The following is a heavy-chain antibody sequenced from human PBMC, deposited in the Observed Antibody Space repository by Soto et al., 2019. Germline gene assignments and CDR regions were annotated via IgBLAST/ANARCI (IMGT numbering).Heavy chain of an antibody. V-gene: IGHV1-3*05. D-gene: IGHD6-19*01. CDR3: ARAGAVAADFDY. CDR1: GYTFTGYA. J-gene: IGHJ4*02. Sequence: QVQLVQSGAEEKKPGASVKVSCKASGYTFTGYAMHWVRQAPGQRLEWMGWINAGNGNTKYSQKFQGRVTITRDTSASTAYMELSSLRSEDTAVYYSARAGAVAADFDYWGQGTLVTVSS. CDR2: INAGNGNT.